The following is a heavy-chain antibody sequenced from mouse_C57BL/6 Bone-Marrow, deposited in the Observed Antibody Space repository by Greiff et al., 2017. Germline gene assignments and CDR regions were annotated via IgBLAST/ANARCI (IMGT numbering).Heavy chain of an antibody. CDR1: GYAFTNYL. V-gene: IGHV1-54*01. CDR2: INPGSGGT. J-gene: IGHJ2*01. D-gene: IGHD1-1*01. CDR3: ARYYYGSYFDY. Sequence: VQLQESGAELVRPGTSVKVSCKASGYAFTNYLIEWVKQRPGQGLVWIGVINPGSGGTNYNEKFKGKATLTADKSSSTAYMQLSSLTSEDSAVYFCARYYYGSYFDYWGQGTTLTVSS.